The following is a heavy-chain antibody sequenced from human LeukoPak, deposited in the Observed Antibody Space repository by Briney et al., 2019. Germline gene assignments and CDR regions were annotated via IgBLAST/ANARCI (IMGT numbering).Heavy chain of an antibody. V-gene: IGHV1-69*04. J-gene: IGHJ3*02. CDR2: IIPILGIA. Sequence: RGSSVKVSCKASGGTFSSYAISWVRQAPGQGLEWMGRIIPILGIANYAQKFQGRVTITADKSTSTAYMELSSLRSEDTAVYYCARVIPGAGRSNRKGAFDIWGQGTMVTVSS. CDR1: GGTFSSYA. D-gene: IGHD2-15*01. CDR3: ARVIPGAGRSNRKGAFDI.